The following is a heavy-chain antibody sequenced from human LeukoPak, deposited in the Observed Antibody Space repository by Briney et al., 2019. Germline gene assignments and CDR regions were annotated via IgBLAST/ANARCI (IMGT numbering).Heavy chain of an antibody. Sequence: GGSLRLSCAASGFTFSSYAMSWVRQAPGKGLEWVSAISGRGGSTYYADSVKGRFTISRDNSKNTLYLQMNSLRAEDTAVYYCAKDVGGIVVVPAAIKASGDDPWGQGTLVTVSS. CDR3: AKDVGGIVVVPAAIKASGDDP. V-gene: IGHV3-23*01. CDR1: GFTFSSYA. J-gene: IGHJ5*02. D-gene: IGHD2-2*02. CDR2: ISGRGGST.